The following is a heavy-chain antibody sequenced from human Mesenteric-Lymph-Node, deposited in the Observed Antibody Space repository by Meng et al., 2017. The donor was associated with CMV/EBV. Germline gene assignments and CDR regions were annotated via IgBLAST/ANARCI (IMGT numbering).Heavy chain of an antibody. Sequence: QPQQPGTGIVNHSQHITLTCNISENSISSNNAPWNWNTQPPSRGLEWLGRTYSRSESYNDYAVSVKSRISVNFDTSKNQLSLHLNFVTPEDTAVYYCAYFGDLPPLWWGQGTLVTVSS. CDR1: ENSISSNNAP. D-gene: IGHD3-16*01. CDR3: AYFGDLPPLW. V-gene: IGHV6-1*01. CDR2: TYSRSESYN. J-gene: IGHJ4*02.